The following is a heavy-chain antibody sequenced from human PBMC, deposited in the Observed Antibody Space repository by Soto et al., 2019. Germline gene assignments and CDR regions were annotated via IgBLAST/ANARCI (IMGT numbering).Heavy chain of an antibody. CDR1: GGSISRYY. CDR2: IYYSGST. CDR3: ASLKPGYSXSWHFDY. D-gene: IGHD6-13*01. Sequence: SETLSLTCTVSGGSISRYYWSWIRQPPGKGLEWIGYIYYSGSTNYNPSLKSRVTISVDTSKNQFSLKLSSVTAADTAVYYCASLKPGYSXSWHFDYWGQGTLVTVSS. V-gene: IGHV4-59*08. J-gene: IGHJ4*02.